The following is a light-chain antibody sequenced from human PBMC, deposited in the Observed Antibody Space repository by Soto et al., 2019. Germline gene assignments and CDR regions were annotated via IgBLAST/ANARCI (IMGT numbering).Light chain of an antibody. CDR2: GTS. CDR3: QQYNNWPRT. CDR1: QSVSSN. Sequence: IVMTQSPATLSVSPGERATLSCRASQSVSSNLAWYQQKPGQAPRLLIYGTSNRATGIPASFSGSGSGTEFTLTISSLQSEDFAVYYCQQYNNWPRTFGQGTKVDIK. J-gene: IGKJ1*01. V-gene: IGKV3-15*01.